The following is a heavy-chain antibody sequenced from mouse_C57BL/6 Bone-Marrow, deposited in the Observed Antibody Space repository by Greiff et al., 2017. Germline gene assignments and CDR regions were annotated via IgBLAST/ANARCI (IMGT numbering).Heavy chain of an antibody. J-gene: IGHJ2*01. D-gene: IGHD1-1*01. CDR3: ARTFITTEVAVDN. CDR2: INPNDGST. Sequence: EVQLQQSGPELVKPGASVKISCTASGYSFTDYNMNWVKQSTGKSLEWIGVINPNDGSTSSNQKFTGKATLTVYQSSSTAYMQLNSLTSEGSAVYYSARTFITTEVAVDNWGQGTTLTVAS. V-gene: IGHV1-39*01. CDR1: GYSFTDYN.